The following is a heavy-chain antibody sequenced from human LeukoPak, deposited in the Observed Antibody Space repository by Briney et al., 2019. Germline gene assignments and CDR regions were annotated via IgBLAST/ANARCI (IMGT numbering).Heavy chain of an antibody. CDR3: ARDLRLGGVIVILGY. CDR2: ISAYNGNT. Sequence: RASVKVSCKASGGTFSSYAISWVRQAPGQGLEWMGWISAYNGNTNYAQKLQGRVTMTTDTSTSTAYMELRSLRSDDTAVYYCARDLRLGGVIVILGYWGQGTLVTVSS. V-gene: IGHV1-18*01. J-gene: IGHJ4*02. D-gene: IGHD3-16*02. CDR1: GGTFSSYA.